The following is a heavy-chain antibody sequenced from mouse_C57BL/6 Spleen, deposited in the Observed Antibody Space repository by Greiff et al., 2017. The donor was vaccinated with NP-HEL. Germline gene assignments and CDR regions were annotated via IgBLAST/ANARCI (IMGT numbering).Heavy chain of an antibody. Sequence: QVTLKESGPGILQPSQTLSLTCSFSGFSLSTFGMGVGWIRQPSGKGLEWLAHIWWDDDKYYNPALKSRLTISKDTSNNQVFLKISNVDTADTATYYCASAYYSNYDYAMDYWGQGTSVTVSS. J-gene: IGHJ4*01. CDR2: IWWDDDK. CDR3: ASAYYSNYDYAMDY. V-gene: IGHV8-8*01. D-gene: IGHD2-5*01. CDR1: GFSLSTFGMG.